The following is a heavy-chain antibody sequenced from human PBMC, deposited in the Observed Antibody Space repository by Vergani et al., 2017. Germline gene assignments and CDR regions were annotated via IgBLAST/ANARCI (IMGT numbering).Heavy chain of an antibody. CDR2: IKQDGSEK. CDR3: ARDGLTVVVAATLHRFDP. J-gene: IGHJ5*02. CDR1: GFTFSSYW. V-gene: IGHV3-7*01. Sequence: EVQLVESGGGVVRPGGSLRLSCAASGFTFSSYWMSWVRQAPGKGLEWVANIKQDGSEKYYVDSVKGRFTISRDNAKNSLYLQMNSLRAEDTAVYYCARDGLTVVVAATLHRFDPWGQGTLVTVSS. D-gene: IGHD2-15*01.